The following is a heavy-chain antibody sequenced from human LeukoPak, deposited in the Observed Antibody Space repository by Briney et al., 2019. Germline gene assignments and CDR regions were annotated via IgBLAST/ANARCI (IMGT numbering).Heavy chain of an antibody. J-gene: IGHJ2*01. V-gene: IGHV3-21*01. CDR3: ARDIYSYDGRLQDAGRSYWYFDL. CDR1: GFTFRSYS. D-gene: IGHD3-22*01. CDR2: ISTSLSYM. Sequence: GGSLRLSCAASGFTFRSYSMNWVRQAPGKGLEWVSSISTSLSYMYYADSVKGRFTISRDNAKNSLYLQMNSLRAEDTAVYYCARDIYSYDGRLQDAGRSYWYFDLWGRGTLVTVSS.